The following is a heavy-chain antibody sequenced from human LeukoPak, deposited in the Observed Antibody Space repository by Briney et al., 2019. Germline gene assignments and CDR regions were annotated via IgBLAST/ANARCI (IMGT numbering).Heavy chain of an antibody. V-gene: IGHV4-59*01. CDR3: ARAGIAAAGNRWFDP. D-gene: IGHD6-13*01. Sequence: PSETLPLTCTVSGGSISSYYWSWIRQPPGKGLEWIGYVYYSGSTNYNPSLKSRVTISVDTSKNQFSLKLSSVTAADTAVYYCARAGIAAAGNRWFDPWGQGTLVTVSS. J-gene: IGHJ5*02. CDR1: GGSISSYY. CDR2: VYYSGST.